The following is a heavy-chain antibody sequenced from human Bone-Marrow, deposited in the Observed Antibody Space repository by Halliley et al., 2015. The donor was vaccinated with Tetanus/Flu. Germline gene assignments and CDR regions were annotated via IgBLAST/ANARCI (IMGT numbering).Heavy chain of an antibody. Sequence: ANVREDGRVIEYVDSVEGRFTISRDNARSSLYLQMNSLRVEDTAIYYCARPRGCSGPKCYYFDSWGQGTPVSVSP. CDR2: VREDGRVI. D-gene: IGHD2-15*01. J-gene: IGHJ4*02. CDR3: ARPRGCSGPKCYYFDS. V-gene: IGHV3-7*03.